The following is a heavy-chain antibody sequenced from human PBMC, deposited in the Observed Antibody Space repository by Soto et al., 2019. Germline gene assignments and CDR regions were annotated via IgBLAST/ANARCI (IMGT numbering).Heavy chain of an antibody. CDR3: ARDFLPYDAFWSTYSPNYYFDY. J-gene: IGHJ4*02. D-gene: IGHD3-3*01. CDR1: GYTFTGYY. CDR2: INPNSGGT. V-gene: IGHV1-2*02. Sequence: QVQLGQSGAEVKKPGASVKVSCKASGYTFTGYYMHWVRQAPGQGLEWMGWINPNSGGTNYAQKFQGRVTMTSDTSISTAYMELSRLTSDDTAVYYCARDFLPYDAFWSTYSPNYYFDYWGQGTLVTVSS.